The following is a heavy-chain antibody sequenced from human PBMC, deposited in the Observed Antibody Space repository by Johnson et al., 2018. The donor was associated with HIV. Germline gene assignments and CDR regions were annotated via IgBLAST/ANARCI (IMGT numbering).Heavy chain of an antibody. D-gene: IGHD3-16*02. CDR2: ISGSGGST. Sequence: VQLVESGGGLVQPGGSLRLSCAVSGFTFSSYAMSWVRQAPGKGLEWVSAISGSGGSTYYADSVKGRFTISRDNAKNSLYVQMNSLRAGDTAVYYCARVGYHDAFDIWGQGTMVTVSS. CDR1: GFTFSSYA. J-gene: IGHJ3*02. CDR3: ARVGYHDAFDI. V-gene: IGHV3-23*04.